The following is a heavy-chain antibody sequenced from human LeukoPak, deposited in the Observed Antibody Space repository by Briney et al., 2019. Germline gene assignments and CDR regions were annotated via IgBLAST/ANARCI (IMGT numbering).Heavy chain of an antibody. D-gene: IGHD3-3*01. CDR2: ISSSSSYI. Sequence: GGSLRLSCAASGFTFSSYSMNWVRQAPGKGLEWVSSISSSSSYIYYADSVKGRFTISRDNAKNSLYLQMNSLRAEDTAVYYCAREYYDFWSGYYTAYYGMDVWGQGTTVTVSS. CDR1: GFTFSSYS. CDR3: AREYYDFWSGYYTAYYGMDV. J-gene: IGHJ6*02. V-gene: IGHV3-21*01.